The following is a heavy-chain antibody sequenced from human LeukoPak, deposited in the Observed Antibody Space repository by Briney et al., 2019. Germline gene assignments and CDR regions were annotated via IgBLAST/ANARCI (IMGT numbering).Heavy chain of an antibody. CDR3: ARDGEITMMF. CDR1: GYTFTGYY. J-gene: IGHJ4*02. V-gene: IGHV1-18*04. CDR2: ISPYNGKT. Sequence: ASVKVSCKASGYTFTGYYMHWVRQAPGQGLEWMGWISPYNGKTNYAQGLQGRVTMTTDTPTSTAYMELRSLRSDDTAVYYCARDGEITMMFWGQGTLVTISS. D-gene: IGHD3-22*01.